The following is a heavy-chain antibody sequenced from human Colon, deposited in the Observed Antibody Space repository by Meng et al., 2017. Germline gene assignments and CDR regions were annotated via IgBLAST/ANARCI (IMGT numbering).Heavy chain of an antibody. Sequence: QLQLLESGRGLVVPSGTSSLPCTASGASISSNIGVSWVRQRPGKGMEWIGVVYLRGDTNYNPSLKRRVVISVDRSKNQFSLNLSSVTAADTAVYYCGRDQGRQLINHWGQGTLVTVSS. V-gene: IGHV4-4*02. J-gene: IGHJ4*02. D-gene: IGHD1-1*01. CDR1: GASISSNIG. CDR2: VYLRGDT. CDR3: GRDQGRQLINH.